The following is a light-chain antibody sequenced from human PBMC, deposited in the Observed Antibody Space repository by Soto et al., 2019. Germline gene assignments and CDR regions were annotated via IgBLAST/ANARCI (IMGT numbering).Light chain of an antibody. CDR1: QSVSSSY. CDR2: GSS. CDR3: QQYGSSLFT. Sequence: EIVLTQSPGTLSLSPGERATLSCRASQSVSSSYLAWYQQKPGQAPRLLIYGSSSRATGIPDRFSGSGSGTDFTLTISRLEPEEFAVYYGQQYGSSLFTVGPGPKVDIK. V-gene: IGKV3-20*01. J-gene: IGKJ3*01.